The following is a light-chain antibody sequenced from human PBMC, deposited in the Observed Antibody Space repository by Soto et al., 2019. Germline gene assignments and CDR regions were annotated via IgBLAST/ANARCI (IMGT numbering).Light chain of an antibody. Sequence: EIALTQSPGTLSLSPGERATLSCRASQSVFNNNLAWYQQKPGQAPRLLMFGASSRATGIPDRFSGSGSGPDVTLTISRLEPEDFAIYHCQQYGGSPRTFGQGTKLEIK. J-gene: IGKJ2*01. CDR3: QQYGGSPRT. CDR1: QSVFNNN. CDR2: GAS. V-gene: IGKV3-20*01.